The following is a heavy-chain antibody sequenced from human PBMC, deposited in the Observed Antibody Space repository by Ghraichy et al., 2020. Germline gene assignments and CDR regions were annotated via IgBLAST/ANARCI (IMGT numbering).Heavy chain of an antibody. Sequence: GESLNISCAASGFTFKNYAMSWVRQAPGKGLEWVSTFCGSDSNTFYADSVKGRFTISRDNSKNTLYLQMTSLRAEDTAIYYCAKQSGASCYSSFHYWGRGTLVTVSS. D-gene: IGHD2-15*01. V-gene: IGHV3-23*01. CDR1: GFTFKNYA. CDR2: FCGSDSNT. J-gene: IGHJ4*02. CDR3: AKQSGASCYSSFHY.